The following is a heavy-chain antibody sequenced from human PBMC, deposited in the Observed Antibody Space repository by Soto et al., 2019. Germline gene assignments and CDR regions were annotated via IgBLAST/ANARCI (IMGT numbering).Heavy chain of an antibody. J-gene: IGHJ4*02. Sequence: EVQLVESGGGLVQPGGSLRLSCAASGFTFSDHYMDWIRQAPGKGLEWVCRIRNKANSYTTDYAASVRGRFTISRDDSKCSLFLQMNSLRSDDTAVYHCVRVRLGAPTPYFAYWGQGTLVTVSS. CDR1: GFTFSDHY. V-gene: IGHV3-72*01. CDR3: VRVRLGAPTPYFAY. D-gene: IGHD2-15*01. CDR2: IRNKANSYTT.